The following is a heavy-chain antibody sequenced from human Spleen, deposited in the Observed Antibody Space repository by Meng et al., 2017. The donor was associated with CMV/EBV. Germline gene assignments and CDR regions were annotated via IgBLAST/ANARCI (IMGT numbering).Heavy chain of an antibody. CDR1: GSTFSSYG. V-gene: IGHV3-30*02. D-gene: IGHD6-13*01. CDR3: AKGSSSPYLIDY. Sequence: GGSLRLSCAASGSTFSSYGMHWVRQAPGKGREWVAVIRYDGSNKYYADSVKGRFTISRDNSKNTLYLQMSCLRAADTAVYYCAKGSSSPYLIDYWGQGTLVTVSS. J-gene: IGHJ4*02. CDR2: IRYDGSNK.